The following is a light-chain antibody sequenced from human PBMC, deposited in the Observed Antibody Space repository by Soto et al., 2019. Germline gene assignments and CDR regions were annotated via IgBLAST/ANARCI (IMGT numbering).Light chain of an antibody. CDR3: QQYHNSPPWT. V-gene: IGKV3-20*01. CDR2: GAS. J-gene: IGKJ1*01. Sequence: EIVLTQSPGTLSLSPGERATLSCRASQSVSSRYLAWYQQKPGQAPRLLIYGASSRATGIPDRFRGSGSGTDLTLTISRLPPEDFAVYYCQQYHNSPPWTLGQGTKLEIK. CDR1: QSVSSRY.